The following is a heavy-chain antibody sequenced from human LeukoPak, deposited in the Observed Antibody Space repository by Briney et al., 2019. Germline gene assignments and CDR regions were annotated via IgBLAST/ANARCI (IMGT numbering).Heavy chain of an antibody. Sequence: PGGSLRLSCAASGFTFSSYAMSWVRQAPGKGLEWVAAISGSGGSTYYADSVKGRFTISRDNFKNTLYLQMNSLRAKDTAVYYCAKEVIVGVSFDCWGQGTLVTVSS. CDR1: GFTFSSYA. CDR2: ISGSGGST. V-gene: IGHV3-23*01. CDR3: AKEVIVGVSFDC. D-gene: IGHD1-26*01. J-gene: IGHJ4*02.